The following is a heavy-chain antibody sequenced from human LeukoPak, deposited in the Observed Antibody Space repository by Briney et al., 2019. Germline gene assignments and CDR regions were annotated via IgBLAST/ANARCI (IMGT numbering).Heavy chain of an antibody. CDR3: ARSSGRLPRLLGY. V-gene: IGHV3-13*04. J-gene: IGHJ4*02. D-gene: IGHD3-10*01. CDR1: GFTFSSYD. Sequence: GGSLRLSCAASGFTFSSYDMHWVRQATGKGLEWVSVTGSAGDTYYLDSVTGRFTISRENAKNSLYLQMNSLRAGDTAVYYCARSSGRLPRLLGYWGQGTLVTVSS. CDR2: TGSAGDT.